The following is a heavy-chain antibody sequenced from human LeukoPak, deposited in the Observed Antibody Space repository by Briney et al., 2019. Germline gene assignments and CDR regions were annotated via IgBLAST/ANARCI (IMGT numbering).Heavy chain of an antibody. CDR1: GGSISGYY. Sequence: SEALSLTCTVSGGSISGYYWSWIRRPPGKGQWWIGFTYYSGSTNYNPSLKSRVTISVGTSKNQSSLKLSSLSAADTAVYYCAGYATTVTTNDYWGQGTLVTVSS. CDR3: AGYATTVTTNDY. D-gene: IGHD4-17*01. V-gene: IGHV4-59*08. J-gene: IGHJ4*02. CDR2: TYYSGST.